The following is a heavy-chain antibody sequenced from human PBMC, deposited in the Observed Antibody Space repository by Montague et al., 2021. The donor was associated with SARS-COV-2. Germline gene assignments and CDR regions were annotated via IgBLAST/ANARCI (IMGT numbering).Heavy chain of an antibody. V-gene: IGHV6-1*01. J-gene: IGHJ4*02. D-gene: IGHD6-6*01. CDR3: VRSQYSNTWFFDY. Sequence: CAISGDSVYNNRAAWNWIRQSPSGGLQWLGRTYFRTQWFHHYAPXVEGRITVNADASKNHFSFQLTSVTPEDSAKYFCVRSQYSNTWFFDYWGQVAQVTVSS. CDR2: TYFRTQWFH. CDR1: GDSVYNNRAA.